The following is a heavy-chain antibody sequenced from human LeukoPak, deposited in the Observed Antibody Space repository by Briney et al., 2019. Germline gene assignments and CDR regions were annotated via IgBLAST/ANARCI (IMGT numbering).Heavy chain of an antibody. CDR2: ISGSGYTT. CDR1: GFTFTTFA. D-gene: IGHD1-1*01. Sequence: QSGGSLRLSCAASGFTFTTFAMNWVRQAPGKGLEWVSVISGSGYTTHYADSVKGRFTISRDNFENMVYLQMNSLRAEDTAVYYCAKKRYEDGTSSPGYLDVWDQGTTVTVSS. V-gene: IGHV3-23*01. J-gene: IGHJ6*02. CDR3: AKKRYEDGTSSPGYLDV.